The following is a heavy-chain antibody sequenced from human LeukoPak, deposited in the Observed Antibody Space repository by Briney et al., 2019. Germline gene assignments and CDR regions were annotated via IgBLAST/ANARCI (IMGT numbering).Heavy chain of an antibody. V-gene: IGHV1-2*02. Sequence: ASVKVSCKASGYTFTGYYMHWVRQAPGQGLEWMGWINPNSGGTNYAQKFQGRVTMTRDTSISTAYMELSRLRSDDTAVYYCARVVTMVRGVIKTLYFDYWGQGTLVTVSS. CDR1: GYTFTGYY. D-gene: IGHD3-10*01. CDR2: INPNSGGT. CDR3: ARVVTMVRGVIKTLYFDY. J-gene: IGHJ4*02.